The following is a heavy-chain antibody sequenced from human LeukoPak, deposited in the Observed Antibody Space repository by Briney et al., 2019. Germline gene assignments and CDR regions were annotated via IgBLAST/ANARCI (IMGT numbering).Heavy chain of an antibody. V-gene: IGHV1-18*01. CDR3: ARDSDFNVPLLRYRLFDY. CDR2: ISAYNGNT. J-gene: IGHJ4*02. CDR1: GDTFSIYG. D-gene: IGHD1-26*01. Sequence: ASVKISCKASGDTFSIYGSTRVRWAPGQGLEWMGWISAYNGNTNYAQKLQGRVTMTTDTSTSTAYMELRSLRSDDTAVYYCARDSDFNVPLLRYRLFDYWGQGTLVTVSS.